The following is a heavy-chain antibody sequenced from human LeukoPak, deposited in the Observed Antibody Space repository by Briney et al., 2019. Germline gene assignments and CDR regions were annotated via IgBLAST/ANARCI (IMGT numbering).Heavy chain of an antibody. D-gene: IGHD3-10*01. J-gene: IGHJ4*02. V-gene: IGHV3-74*01. Sequence: GGSPRLSCAASGFTFSSYWMYWVRQAPGKGLVWVSRINSDGSGTSYADSVKGRFTISRDNAKNTMFLQMNSLRAEDTAVYYCARGYSGSGSPYWGQGTLVTVSS. CDR1: GFTFSSYW. CDR3: ARGYSGSGSPY. CDR2: INSDGSGT.